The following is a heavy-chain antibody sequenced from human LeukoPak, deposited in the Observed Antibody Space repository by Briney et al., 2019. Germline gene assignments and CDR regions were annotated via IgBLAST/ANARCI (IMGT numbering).Heavy chain of an antibody. CDR3: ARADSSGYYYAFDI. J-gene: IGHJ3*02. CDR1: GFTFDDYG. V-gene: IGHV3-20*04. D-gene: IGHD3-22*01. CDR2: INWNGGST. Sequence: GGSLRLSCAASGFTFDDYGTSWVRQAPGKGLEWVSGINWNGGSTGYADSVKGRFTISRDNAKNSLYLQMNSLRAEDTALYYCARADSSGYYYAFDIWGQGAMVTVSS.